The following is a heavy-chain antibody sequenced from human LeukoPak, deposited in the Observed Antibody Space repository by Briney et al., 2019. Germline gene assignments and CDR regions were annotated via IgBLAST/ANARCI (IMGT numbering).Heavy chain of an antibody. J-gene: IGHJ6*02. CDR2: IDINDGTR. CDR1: GYTLTTYY. CDR3: ARDIAVTGTGQYYGMDV. D-gene: IGHD6-19*01. V-gene: IGHV1-46*01. Sequence: DSVKVSCKASGYTLTTYYIHWVRQAPGQGLEWMGIIDINDGTRSYAQKFQGRVTMTRDTSTSIVYMELSSLRSEDTALYYCARDIAVTGTGQYYGMDVWGQGTTVTVSS.